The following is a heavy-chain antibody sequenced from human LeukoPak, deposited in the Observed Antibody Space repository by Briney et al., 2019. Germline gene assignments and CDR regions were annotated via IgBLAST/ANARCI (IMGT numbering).Heavy chain of an antibody. V-gene: IGHV4-59*01. D-gene: IGHD6-19*01. CDR3: ARLYSSGWHLYYFDY. J-gene: IGHJ4*02. Sequence: SETLSLTCTVSGGSISSYYWSWIRQPPGKGLEWIGYIYYSGSTNYNPSLKSRVTISVDTSKNQFSLKLSSVTAADTAVYYCARLYSSGWHLYYFDYWGQGTLVTVSS. CDR2: IYYSGST. CDR1: GGSISSYY.